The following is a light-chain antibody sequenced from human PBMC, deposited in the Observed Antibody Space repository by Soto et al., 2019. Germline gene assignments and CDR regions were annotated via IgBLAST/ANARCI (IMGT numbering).Light chain of an antibody. CDR3: QHYDVYPWT. J-gene: IGKJ1*01. Sequence: DIQMTQSPSTLSASVGDRVTITCRASQSVGRWLAWSQQKPGKAPKVLIYDASTLESGVPSRFSGSGSGTEFTLTISSLQPDVFATYYCQHYDVYPWTFSQGTKVEI. CDR2: DAS. V-gene: IGKV1-5*01. CDR1: QSVGRW.